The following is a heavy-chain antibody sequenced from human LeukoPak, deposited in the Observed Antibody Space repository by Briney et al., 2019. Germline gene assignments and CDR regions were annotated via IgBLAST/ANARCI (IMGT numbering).Heavy chain of an antibody. CDR3: ARDRCSSTSCYAA. CDR1: GFTFSSYW. J-gene: IGHJ4*02. Sequence: PGGSLRLSCAASGFTFSSYWMSWVRQAPGKGLEWVANIKQDGSEKYYVDSVKGRFTISRDNAKNSLYLQMNSLRAEDTAVYYCARDRCSSTSCYAAWGQGTLVTVSS. V-gene: IGHV3-7*01. CDR2: IKQDGSEK. D-gene: IGHD2-2*01.